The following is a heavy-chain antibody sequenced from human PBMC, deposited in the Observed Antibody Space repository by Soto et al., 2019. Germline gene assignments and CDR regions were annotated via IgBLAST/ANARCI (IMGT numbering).Heavy chain of an antibody. CDR1: GFTFSTYW. J-gene: IGHJ4*02. CDR3: TGDRGGGGGY. Sequence: EVQLVESGGGLVQPGGSLRLSCAASGFTFSTYWMHWVRQAPGKGLVWVSRTNEDGSTINYADSVKGRFTISRDNVKKEWNRKMKGRGAGKRVLYYCTGDRGGGGGYWGQGTLVTVSS. D-gene: IGHD3-16*01. V-gene: IGHV3-74*01. CDR2: TNEDGSTI.